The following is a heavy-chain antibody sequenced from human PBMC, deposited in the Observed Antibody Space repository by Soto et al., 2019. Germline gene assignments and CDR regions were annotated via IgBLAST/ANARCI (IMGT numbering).Heavy chain of an antibody. D-gene: IGHD1-26*01. CDR1: GYSVSDYF. J-gene: IGHJ6*02. Sequence: ASVKVSCKASGYSVSDYFMQWVRRAPGQGLEWVAWINPKSAATNYAKKFQGRVSLTWDTSFSTAYMELTRLRPDDTAVYYCARIKWGLDYYNGMDVWGQGTTVTVSS. CDR2: INPKSAAT. CDR3: ARIKWGLDYYNGMDV. V-gene: IGHV1-2*02.